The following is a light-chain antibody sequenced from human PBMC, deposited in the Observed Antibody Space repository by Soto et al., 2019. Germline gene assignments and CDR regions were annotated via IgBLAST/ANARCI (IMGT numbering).Light chain of an antibody. CDR3: QHYGASPQP. V-gene: IGKV3-20*01. J-gene: IGKJ1*01. Sequence: EIVLTQSPGTLSLFPGERATLSCRASQTITSTHLAWYQQKPGQAPRLLIYGVSNRASGFPDRFSGSGSGTDFTLTISGLEPDDFAVYYCQHYGASPQPFGQGTKVEI. CDR2: GVS. CDR1: QTITSTH.